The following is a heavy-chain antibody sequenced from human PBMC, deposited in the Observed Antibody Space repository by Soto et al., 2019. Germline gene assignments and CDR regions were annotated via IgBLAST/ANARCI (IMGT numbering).Heavy chain of an antibody. D-gene: IGHD3-3*01. CDR2: IYYSGST. V-gene: IGHV4-30-4*01. CDR3: ARAYYDFWRGYHLGMDV. J-gene: IGHJ6*02. Sequence: PSETLSLTCTVSGGSISSGYYYWSWIRQPPGKGLEWIGYIYYSGSTYYNPSLKSRVTISVDTSKNQFSLKLSSVTAADTAVYYCARAYYDFWRGYHLGMDVWGQGTTVTVSS. CDR1: GGSISSGYYY.